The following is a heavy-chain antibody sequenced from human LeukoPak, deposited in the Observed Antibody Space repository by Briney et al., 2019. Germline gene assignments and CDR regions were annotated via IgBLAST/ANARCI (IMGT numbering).Heavy chain of an antibody. CDR1: GFTFSRYA. J-gene: IGHJ4*02. V-gene: IGHV3-15*01. CDR3: SVAIYSNYKN. D-gene: IGHD4-11*01. CDR2: IQSKTDGGRT. Sequence: GGSLRLSCAASGFTFSRYAMHWVRQAPGKGLEWVGRIQSKTDGGRTDYAAPVKGRFTISRDDSKKTLYLQMNSLITEDTAVYYCSVAIYSNYKNWGQGTLVTVSS.